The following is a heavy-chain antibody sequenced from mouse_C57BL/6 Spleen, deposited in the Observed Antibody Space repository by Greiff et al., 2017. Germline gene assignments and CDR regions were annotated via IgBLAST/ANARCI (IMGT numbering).Heavy chain of an antibody. CDR2: ISSGSSTI. CDR1: GFTFSDYG. J-gene: IGHJ3*01. V-gene: IGHV5-17*01. Sequence: EVQGVESGGGLVKPGGSLKLSCAASGFTFSDYGMHWVRQAAEKGLEWVAYISSGSSTIYYAETVKGRFTISRDQAKNTLFLQMTSLRYEDTAMYDCASGWFAYWGQGTLVTVSA. CDR3: ASGWFAY.